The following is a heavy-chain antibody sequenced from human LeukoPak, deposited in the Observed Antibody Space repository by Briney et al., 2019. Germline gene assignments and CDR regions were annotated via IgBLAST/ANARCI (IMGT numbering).Heavy chain of an antibody. CDR1: GFSVSTSGMR. J-gene: IGHJ3*02. CDR2: IDWDDDK. CDR3: ARTPARYSVYDLSDAFYI. D-gene: IGHD5/OR15-5a*01. Sequence: SGPTLVNPTQTLTLTCTFSGFSVSTSGMRVSWIRQPPGKALEWLARIDWDDDKFHSTSLKTRLTISKDTSKNQVVLTMTNMEPVDTATYYCARTPARYSVYDLSDAFYIRGQGTMVTVSS. V-gene: IGHV2-70*04.